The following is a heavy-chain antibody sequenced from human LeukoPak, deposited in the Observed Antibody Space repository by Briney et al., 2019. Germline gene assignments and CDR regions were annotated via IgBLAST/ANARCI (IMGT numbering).Heavy chain of an antibody. D-gene: IGHD6-13*01. CDR1: GFTFTTYV. V-gene: IGHV3-33*01. Sequence: GTSLRLFCAASGFTFTTYVMHWVRQATGKGLEWVAIIWCDGGNKYYADSAKGRFTISRDNSKNTLYLQMNSLRGEDTAVYYCARAQPTSSWTAFDIWGQGTMVTVSS. J-gene: IGHJ3*02. CDR3: ARAQPTSSWTAFDI. CDR2: IWCDGGNK.